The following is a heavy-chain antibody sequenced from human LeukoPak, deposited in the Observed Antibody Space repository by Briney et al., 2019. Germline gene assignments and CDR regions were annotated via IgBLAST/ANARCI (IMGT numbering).Heavy chain of an antibody. CDR2: IHYSGAT. D-gene: IGHD6-6*01. Sequence: PSQTLSLTCTVSGDSVTSGGSYWSWIRQPSGKGLEWIGYIHYSGATSYNPSLKSRLNISIDTSKSQLTLKLSSVTAADTAVYYCARWSGSVTARNYYYYMDVWGEGTTVIVSS. CDR1: GDSVTSGGSY. J-gene: IGHJ6*03. V-gene: IGHV4-30-4*01. CDR3: ARWSGSVTARNYYYYMDV.